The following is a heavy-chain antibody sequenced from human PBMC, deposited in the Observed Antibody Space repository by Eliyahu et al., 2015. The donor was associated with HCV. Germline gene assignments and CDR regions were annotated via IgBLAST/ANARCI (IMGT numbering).Heavy chain of an antibody. J-gene: IGHJ4*02. Sequence: QLQLQESGPGLVKPSETLSLTCTVSGGSISSSSYYWGWIRQPPGKGLEWIGSIYYSGSTYYNPSLKSRVTISVDTSKNQFSLKLSSVTAADTAVYYCARSSLYIAVAEYWGQGTLVTVSS. CDR2: IYYSGST. V-gene: IGHV4-39*01. CDR3: ARSSLYIAVAEY. CDR1: GGSISSSSYY. D-gene: IGHD6-19*01.